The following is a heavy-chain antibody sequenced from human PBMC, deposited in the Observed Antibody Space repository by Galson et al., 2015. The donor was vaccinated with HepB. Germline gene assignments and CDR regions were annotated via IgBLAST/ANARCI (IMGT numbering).Heavy chain of an antibody. CDR1: GFTFSTYT. CDR3: AKDFEAYCGRISCSSLGMDV. D-gene: IGHD2-2*01. CDR2: IYGSGGSI. V-gene: IGHV3-23*01. J-gene: IGHJ6*02. Sequence: SLRLSCAASGFTFSTYTLHWVRQAPGKGLEWVSGIYGSGGSIFYADSVKGRFAISRDNSKNTLYLQMNSLRVEDTAVYYCAKDFEAYCGRISCSSLGMDVWGQGTTVTVSS.